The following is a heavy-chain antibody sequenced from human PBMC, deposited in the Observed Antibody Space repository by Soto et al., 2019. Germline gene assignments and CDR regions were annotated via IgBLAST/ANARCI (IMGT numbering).Heavy chain of an antibody. CDR3: ARREGGGWSTPDYYYGMDV. Sequence: GGSLRLSCAASGFTFSSYWMSWVRQAPGKGLEWVANIKQDGSEKYYVDSVKGRFTISRDNAKNSLYLQMNSLRAEDTAVYYCARREGGGWSTPDYYYGMDVWGQGTTVTVSS. J-gene: IGHJ6*02. V-gene: IGHV3-7*05. CDR2: IKQDGSEK. CDR1: GFTFSSYW. D-gene: IGHD6-19*01.